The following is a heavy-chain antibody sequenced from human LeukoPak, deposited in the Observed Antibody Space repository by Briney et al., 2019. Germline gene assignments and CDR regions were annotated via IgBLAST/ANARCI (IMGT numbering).Heavy chain of an antibody. D-gene: IGHD1-26*01. CDR2: INSDGSST. V-gene: IGHV3-74*01. J-gene: IGHJ5*02. CDR1: GFTFSSYW. CDR3: ARAPSGSYENRFDP. Sequence: GGSLRLSCAASGFTFSSYWMHRVREAPGKGLVWVSRINSDGSSTSYADSVKGRFTISRDNAKNTLYLQMNSLRAEDTAVYYCARAPSGSYENRFDPWGQGTLVTVSS.